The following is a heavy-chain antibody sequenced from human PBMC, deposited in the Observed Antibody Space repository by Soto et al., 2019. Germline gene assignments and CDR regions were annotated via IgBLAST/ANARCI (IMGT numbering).Heavy chain of an antibody. CDR3: AKVPRVGWFDP. V-gene: IGHV3-9*01. CDR1: GFTFDDYA. J-gene: IGHJ5*02. CDR2: ISWNSGSI. D-gene: IGHD2-15*01. Sequence: EVQLVESGGGLVQPGRSLRLSCAASGFTFDDYAMHWVRQAPGKGLEWVSGISWNSGSIGYADSVKGRFTISRDNAKNSLYLQMSSLRAEDTALYYCAKVPRVGWFDPWGQGTLVTVSS.